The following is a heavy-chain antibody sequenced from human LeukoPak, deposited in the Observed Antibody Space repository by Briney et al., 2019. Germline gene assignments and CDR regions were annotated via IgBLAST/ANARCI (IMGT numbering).Heavy chain of an antibody. J-gene: IGHJ6*03. CDR1: GFTFNTYT. D-gene: IGHD3-10*01. CDR2: ISSSSIYI. Sequence: GGSLRLSCAASGFTFNTYTINWVRQAPGKGLEWVSSISSSSIYIYYADSVKGRFTISRDNAKNSLYLQMNSLRAEDTAVYYCAREAMVRGVIIGYYYYYYMDVWGKGTTVTISS. CDR3: AREAMVRGVIIGYYYYYYMDV. V-gene: IGHV3-21*01.